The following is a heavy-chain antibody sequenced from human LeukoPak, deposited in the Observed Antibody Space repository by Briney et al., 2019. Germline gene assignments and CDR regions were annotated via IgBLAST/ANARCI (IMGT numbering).Heavy chain of an antibody. CDR2: ISSNGGAT. Sequence: PGGSLSLSCAASRFTFSSYAMHWVSQAAGKGLEYVSAISSNGGATYYANSVKGRFTISRDNSKNTLYLQMGSLRAEDMAVYYCAREGAAASVDYWGQGTLVTVSS. CDR3: AREGAAASVDY. V-gene: IGHV3-64*01. J-gene: IGHJ4*02. CDR1: RFTFSSYA. D-gene: IGHD6-13*01.